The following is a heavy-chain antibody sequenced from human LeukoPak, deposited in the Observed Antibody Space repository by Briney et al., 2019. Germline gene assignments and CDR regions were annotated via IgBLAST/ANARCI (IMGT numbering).Heavy chain of an antibody. CDR3: AKEGVYYDRSVYLGDFLY. J-gene: IGHJ4*02. V-gene: IGHV3-23*01. CDR2: ISGGGST. D-gene: IGHD3-22*01. CDR1: GFTFSNHN. Sequence: GGSLRLSCAASGFTFSNHNMYWVRRAPGKGLEWVSTISGGGSTYFADSVKGRFTISGDNSKKTLFLQMNSLRAEDTAVYYCAKEGVYYDRSVYLGDFLYGGQGPLVTVSS.